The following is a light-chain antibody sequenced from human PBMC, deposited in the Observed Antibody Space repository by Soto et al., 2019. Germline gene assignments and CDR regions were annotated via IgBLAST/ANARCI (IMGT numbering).Light chain of an antibody. CDR2: DAS. J-gene: IGKJ1*01. CDR1: QSIGNF. Sequence: EIVLTQSPAILSLSPGERATLSFRASQSIGNFLAWYQQKPGQPPRLLIFDASNRAAGVPARITGSGSGTDFTLSISRLEPEDFAVYYCQQYGGSTRTFGQGTKVDIK. V-gene: IGKV3-20*01. CDR3: QQYGGSTRT.